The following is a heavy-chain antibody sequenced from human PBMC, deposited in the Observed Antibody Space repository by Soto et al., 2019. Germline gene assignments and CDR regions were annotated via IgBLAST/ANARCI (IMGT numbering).Heavy chain of an antibody. CDR1: GFTFSSYW. D-gene: IGHD6-19*01. CDR2: INSDGSST. Sequence: GGSLRLSCAASGFTFSSYWMHWVRQAPGKGLVWVSRINSDGSSTSYADSVKGRFTISRENAKNSLYLQMNSLRAGDTTVYYCARDQSSGFQFDLWGRGTLVTVSS. J-gene: IGHJ2*01. CDR3: ARDQSSGFQFDL. V-gene: IGHV3-74*01.